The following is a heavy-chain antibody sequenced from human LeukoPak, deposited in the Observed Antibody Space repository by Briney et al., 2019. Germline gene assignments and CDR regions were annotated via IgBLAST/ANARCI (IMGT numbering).Heavy chain of an antibody. CDR2: IYYSGST. V-gene: IGHV4-59*08. J-gene: IGHJ3*02. CDR1: GGSISSYY. CDR3: ARLGRSLRYPDIYAFDI. Sequence: SETLSLTCTVSGGSISSYYWSWIRQPPGKGLEWIGYIYYSGSTNYNPSLKSRVTISVDTSKNQFSLKLSSVTAADTAVYYCARLGRSLRYPDIYAFDIWGQGTMVTVSS. D-gene: IGHD5/OR15-5a*01.